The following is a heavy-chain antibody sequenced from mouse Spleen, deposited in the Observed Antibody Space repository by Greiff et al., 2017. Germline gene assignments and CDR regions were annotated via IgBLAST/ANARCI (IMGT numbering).Heavy chain of an antibody. J-gene: IGHJ4*01. D-gene: IGHD2-1*01. V-gene: IGHV1-42*01. CDR1: GYSFTGYY. CDR3: ARSPRIYYGNYGFYYYAMDY. CDR2: INPSTGGT. Sequence: EVKLMESGPELVKPGASVKISCKASGYSFTGYYMNWVKQSPEKSLEWIGEINPSTGGTTYNQKFKAKATLTVDKSSSTAYMQLKSLTSEDSAVYYCARSPRIYYGNYGFYYYAMDYWGQGTSVTVSS.